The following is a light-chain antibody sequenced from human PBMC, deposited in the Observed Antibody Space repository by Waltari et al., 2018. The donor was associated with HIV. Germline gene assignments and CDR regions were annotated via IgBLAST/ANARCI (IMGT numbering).Light chain of an antibody. J-gene: IGKJ1*01. CDR3: HQYFSTPQT. Sequence: VMTQSPDSLAVSLGERATINCKSSQSLFYSSNNKNYLAWYQQKPGQPPKLLIHWASTRISGVPARFSGSGSATEFTLTIRSLQAEDVAVYYCHQYFSTPQTFGQGTKVEVK. CDR2: WAS. CDR1: QSLFYSSNNKNY. V-gene: IGKV4-1*01.